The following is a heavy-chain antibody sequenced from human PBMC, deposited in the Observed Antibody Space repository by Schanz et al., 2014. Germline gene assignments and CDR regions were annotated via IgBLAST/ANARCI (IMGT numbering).Heavy chain of an antibody. V-gene: IGHV1-18*04. D-gene: IGHD3-9*01. J-gene: IGHJ6*02. CDR1: GYTFTNFF. CDR3: ARVQDDILTGSEYYYGMDV. Sequence: QVQLVQSGAEVKKPGASLKISCKASGYTFTNFFLHWVRQAPGQGLEWMGWISTSNGNTNYIQKLQGRVTMTTDTSTSTAYMELRSLRSDDTAVYYCARVQDDILTGSEYYYGMDVWGQGTTVTVSS. CDR2: ISTSNGNT.